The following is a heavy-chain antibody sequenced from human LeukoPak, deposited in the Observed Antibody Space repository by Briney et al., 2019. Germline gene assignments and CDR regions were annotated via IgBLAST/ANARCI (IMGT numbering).Heavy chain of an antibody. CDR2: IYYSGST. J-gene: IGHJ4*02. V-gene: IGHV4-39*01. D-gene: IGHD5-18*01. CDR3: ARHLSAAMVHY. Sequence: PSETLSLTCTVSGGSISSSSYYWGWIRQPPGKGPEWIGSIYYSGSTYYNPSLKSRVTISVDTSKNQFSLKLSSVTAADTAVYYCARHLSAAMVHYWGQGTLVTVSS. CDR1: GGSISSSSYY.